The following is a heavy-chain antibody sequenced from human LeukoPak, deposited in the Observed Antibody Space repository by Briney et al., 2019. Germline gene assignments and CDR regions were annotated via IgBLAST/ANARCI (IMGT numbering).Heavy chain of an antibody. V-gene: IGHV3-30*18. D-gene: IGHD3-16*01. J-gene: IGHJ4*02. CDR1: GFTFSSYS. Sequence: PGGSLRLSCAASGFTFSSYSMNWVRQAPGKGLEWLAVISHDGNNKYYAESVKGRIAISRDNSMNTLYLQMNSLRAEDTAVYYCAKVRWGSDNALDSWGQGTLVTVSS. CDR2: ISHDGNNK. CDR3: AKVRWGSDNALDS.